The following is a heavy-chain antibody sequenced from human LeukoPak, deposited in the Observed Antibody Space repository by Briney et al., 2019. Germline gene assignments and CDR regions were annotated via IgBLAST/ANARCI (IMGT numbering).Heavy chain of an antibody. J-gene: IGHJ4*02. CDR2: IWYDGSNQ. CDR3: ARKCSSTWYADY. CDR1: GFIFSSYG. D-gene: IGHD6-13*01. Sequence: VQPGRSLRLSCAASGFIFSSYGMHWVRQAPGKGLEWVAVIWYDGSNQYYADSVKGRFTISRDNSKNTLHLQMNSLRAEDTAVYYCARKCSSTWYADYWGQGTLVTVTS. V-gene: IGHV3-33*01.